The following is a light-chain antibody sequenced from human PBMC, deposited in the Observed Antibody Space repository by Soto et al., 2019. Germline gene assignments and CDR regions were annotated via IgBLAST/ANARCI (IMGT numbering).Light chain of an antibody. CDR3: QHYDNLPLT. Sequence: VHRTRSPCSRSVSVGDSLTITFRASQNIDTYLNCYHQKPGKAPKLLIFDASNLETGVPSRFSGSGSRTHFSLTINNLQPEDVGTYFCQHYDNLPLTFGGGTKVDI. J-gene: IGKJ4*01. CDR2: DAS. CDR1: QNIDTY. V-gene: IGKV1-33*01.